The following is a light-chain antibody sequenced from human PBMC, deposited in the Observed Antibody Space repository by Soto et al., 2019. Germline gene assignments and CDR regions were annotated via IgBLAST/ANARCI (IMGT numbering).Light chain of an antibody. CDR2: EVS. Sequence: QSALTQPPSASGSPGQSVTISCTGTSSDVGGYNYVSWYQQHPGKAPKLMISEVSKRPSGVPHRFSGSKSGNTASLTVSGLQAEDEADYYCSSFAGNNNLVFGGGTKVTVL. CDR1: SSDVGGYNY. J-gene: IGLJ2*01. V-gene: IGLV2-8*01. CDR3: SSFAGNNNLV.